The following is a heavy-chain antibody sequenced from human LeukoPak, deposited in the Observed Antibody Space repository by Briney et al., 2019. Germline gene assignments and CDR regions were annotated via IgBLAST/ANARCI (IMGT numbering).Heavy chain of an antibody. Sequence: GESVKISCKGSGYTFSSYWIGWVRQLPGKGLEWMGIIFPRDSDTRYGPSFQGQVTISVDKSFNTAYLQWTSLQASDSAMYFCARLGISGWYGFDLWGPGTLVTVSS. CDR3: ARLGISGWYGFDL. CDR2: IFPRDSDT. D-gene: IGHD6-19*01. V-gene: IGHV5-51*01. J-gene: IGHJ4*02. CDR1: GYTFSSYW.